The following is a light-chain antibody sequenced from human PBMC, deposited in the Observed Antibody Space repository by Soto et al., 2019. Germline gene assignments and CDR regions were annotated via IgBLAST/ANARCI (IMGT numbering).Light chain of an antibody. CDR2: RNN. CDR1: RSNIGSNY. J-gene: IGLJ2*01. CDR3: TSWDDSLYHVV. V-gene: IGLV1-47*01. Sequence: QSVLTQPPSAPGTPGQRVTFSCSGGRSNIGSNYVFWYQHFPGTAPKLLIYRNNQRPSGVPDRFSGSKSGTSASLAISGLRSEDEADYYCTSWDDSLYHVVFGGGTKLTVL.